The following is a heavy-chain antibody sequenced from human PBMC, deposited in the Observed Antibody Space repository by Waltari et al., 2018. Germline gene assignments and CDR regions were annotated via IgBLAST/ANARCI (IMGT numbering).Heavy chain of an antibody. Sequence: QVQLVQSGAEVKKPGDSVKVSCKASGYTFTGNYMHWVRQAPEQGLEWMGWINPNRGGTNYAHTFQGRVTMTRDTSISTSYMELSRLRSDDTAVYYCARVGYCSGGSCYPFDYWGQGTLVTVSS. V-gene: IGHV1-2*07. CDR2: INPNRGGT. J-gene: IGHJ4*02. CDR1: GYTFTGNY. D-gene: IGHD2-15*01. CDR3: ARVGYCSGGSCYPFDY.